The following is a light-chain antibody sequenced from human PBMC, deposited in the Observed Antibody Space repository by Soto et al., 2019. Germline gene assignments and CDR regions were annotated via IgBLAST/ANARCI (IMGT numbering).Light chain of an antibody. J-gene: IGKJ1*01. CDR1: QDIQNY. CDR3: QHYYNYPWT. Sequence: VLLTQSPSSFSASTGDRATITCRASQDIQNYLAWYQQVPGKAPKLLLYAASILQTGVPSRFSGSGSGTDFTLTIDGLQSEDFATYFCQHYYNYPWTFGQGTTVE. CDR2: AAS. V-gene: IGKV1-8*01.